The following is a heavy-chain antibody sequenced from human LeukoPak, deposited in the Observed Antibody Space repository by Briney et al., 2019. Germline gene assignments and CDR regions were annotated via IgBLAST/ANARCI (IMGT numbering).Heavy chain of an antibody. Sequence: NPNSVNTGYAQKLHAIVTMTRITSISTAYMELSSLRSEDTAVYYCARYQYYDFWSGPDYWGQGTLVTVSS. D-gene: IGHD3-3*01. CDR3: ARYQYYDFWSGPDY. V-gene: IGHV1-8*01. J-gene: IGHJ4*02. CDR2: NPNSVNT.